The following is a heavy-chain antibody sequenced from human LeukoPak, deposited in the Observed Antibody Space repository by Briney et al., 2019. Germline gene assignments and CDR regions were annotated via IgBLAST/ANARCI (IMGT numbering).Heavy chain of an antibody. Sequence: GGSLRLSCAAYGFTFSNAWMSWVRQAPGKGLEWVGRIKSKTDGGTTDYAAPVKGRFTISRDDSKNTLYLQMNSLKTEDTAVYYCTTDPIYDFWSGYYYFDYWGQGTLVTVSS. D-gene: IGHD3-3*01. CDR1: GFTFSNAW. V-gene: IGHV3-15*01. J-gene: IGHJ4*02. CDR2: IKSKTDGGTT. CDR3: TTDPIYDFWSGYYYFDY.